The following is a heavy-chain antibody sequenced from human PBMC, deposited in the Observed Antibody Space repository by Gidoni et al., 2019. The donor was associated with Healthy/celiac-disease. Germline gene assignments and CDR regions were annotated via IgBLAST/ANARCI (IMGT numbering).Heavy chain of an antibody. D-gene: IGHD7-27*01. CDR1: GFTSSGSA. J-gene: IGHJ6*02. CDR2: IRSKANSYAT. V-gene: IGHV3-73*02. Sequence: EVQLVESGGGLVQPGWSLQLSCAASGFTSSGSAMHWVRQASGKGLEWVCRIRSKANSYATAYAASVKGRFTISRDDSKNTAYLQMSSLKTEDTAVYYCTRHGEYPPLYYYGMDVWGQGTTVTVSS. CDR3: TRHGEYPPLYYYGMDV.